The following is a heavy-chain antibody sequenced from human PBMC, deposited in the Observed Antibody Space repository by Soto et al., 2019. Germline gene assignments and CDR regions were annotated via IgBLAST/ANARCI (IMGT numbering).Heavy chain of an antibody. CDR1: GFTFSNYA. CDR2: ISGGGAYT. CDR3: AKDPAARQNYYFDH. V-gene: IGHV3-23*01. D-gene: IGHD6-6*01. Sequence: GGSLRLSCAASGFTFSNYAMSWVRQAPGMGLEWVSTISGGGAYTDYADSVQGRFTISGDNSKNTLYLQMNSLRAEDTAVYYCAKDPAARQNYYFDHWGQGTLVTVSS. J-gene: IGHJ4*02.